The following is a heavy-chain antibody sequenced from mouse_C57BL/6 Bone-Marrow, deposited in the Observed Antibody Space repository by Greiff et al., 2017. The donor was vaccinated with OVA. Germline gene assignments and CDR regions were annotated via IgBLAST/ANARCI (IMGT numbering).Heavy chain of an antibody. V-gene: IGHV5-9-1*02. D-gene: IGHD1-1*01. CDR3: TRAYYYGSSFLDY. CDR1: GFTFSSYA. CDR2: ISSGGDYI. J-gene: IGHJ2*01. Sequence: EVQVVESGEGLVKPGGSLKLSCAASGFTFSSYAMSWVRQTPEKRLEWVAYISSGGDYIYYADTVKGRFTISRDNARNTLYLQMSSLKSEDTAMYYCTRAYYYGSSFLDYWGQGTTLTVSS.